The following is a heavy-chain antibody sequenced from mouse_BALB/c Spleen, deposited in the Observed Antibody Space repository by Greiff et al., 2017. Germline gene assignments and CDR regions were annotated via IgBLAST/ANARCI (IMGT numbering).Heavy chain of an antibody. V-gene: IGHV1-80*01. CDR1: GYAFSSYW. Sequence: QVQLQQSGAELVRPGSSVKISCKASGYAFSSYWMNWVKQRPGQGLEWIGQIYPGDGDTNYNGKFKGKATLTADKSSSTAYMQLSSLTSEDSAVYFCARAREGAMDYWGQGTSVTVSS. D-gene: IGHD3-1*01. CDR3: ARAREGAMDY. J-gene: IGHJ4*01. CDR2: IYPGDGDT.